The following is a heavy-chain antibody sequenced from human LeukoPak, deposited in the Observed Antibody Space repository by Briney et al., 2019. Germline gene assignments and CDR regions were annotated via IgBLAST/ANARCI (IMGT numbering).Heavy chain of an antibody. D-gene: IGHD5-18*01. J-gene: IGHJ4*02. CDR3: ARDVRGYSYGTFDY. CDR1: GFTFSSYS. CDR2: IKQDGSEK. V-gene: IGHV3-7*01. Sequence: GGSLRLSCAASGFTFSSYSMSWVRQAPGKGLEWVANIKQDGSEKYYVDSVKGRFTISRDNAKNSLYLQMNSLRAEDTAVYYCARDVRGYSYGTFDYWGQGTLVTVSS.